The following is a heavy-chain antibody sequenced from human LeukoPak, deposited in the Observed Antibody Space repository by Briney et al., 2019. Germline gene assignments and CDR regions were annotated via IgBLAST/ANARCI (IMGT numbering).Heavy chain of an antibody. CDR1: GYSFTKYW. CDR3: ARHESIQHGRNSFDP. Sequence: GESLKISCKGSGYSFTKYWIGWVRQMPWKGLEWMGIIYPGDSDTRYSPSFQGQVTISADKSISTAYLQWSSLKASDTAMYYCARHESIQHGRNSFDPWGQGTLVTVSS. J-gene: IGHJ5*02. V-gene: IGHV5-51*01. D-gene: IGHD6-6*01. CDR2: IYPGDSDT.